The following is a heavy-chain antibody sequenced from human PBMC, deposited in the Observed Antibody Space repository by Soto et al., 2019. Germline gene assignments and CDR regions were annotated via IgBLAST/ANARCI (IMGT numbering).Heavy chain of an antibody. CDR1: GYSISSSNW. Sequence: QVQLQESGPGLVKPSDTLSHTCAVSGYSISSSNWWGWIRQPPGKGLAWIGYMCYSGSTYYNPSLKRRVTMSVDTSKNEFALKLSSVTAVDTAVYYCARQNGVLDAFDIWGQGTMVTVSS. D-gene: IGHD4-17*01. J-gene: IGHJ3*02. CDR3: ARQNGVLDAFDI. CDR2: MCYSGST. V-gene: IGHV4-28*01.